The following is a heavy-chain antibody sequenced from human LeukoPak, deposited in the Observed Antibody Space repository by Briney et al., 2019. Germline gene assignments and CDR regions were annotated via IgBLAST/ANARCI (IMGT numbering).Heavy chain of an antibody. CDR3: ARKSEWLLSFDP. V-gene: IGHV1-8*01. D-gene: IGHD3-3*01. CDR2: MNPNSGNT. Sequence: ASVKVSCKASGYTFTSYDINWVRQATGQGLEWMGWMNPNSGNTGYAQKFQGRVTMTRNTSISTAYMELSSLRSEETAVYYCARKSEWLLSFDPWGQGTLVTVSS. J-gene: IGHJ5*02. CDR1: GYTFTSYD.